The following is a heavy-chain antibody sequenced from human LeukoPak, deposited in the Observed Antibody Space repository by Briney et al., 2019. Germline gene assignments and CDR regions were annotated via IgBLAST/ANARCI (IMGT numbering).Heavy chain of an antibody. V-gene: IGHV4-4*07. CDR2: IYTSGST. Sequence: SETLSLTCTVSGGSISSYYWSWIRQPAGKGLEWIGRIYTSGSTNYNPSLKSRVTMSVDTSKNQFSLKLSSVTAADTAVYYCARHYFVVPAAIGYFDYWGQGTLVTVSS. J-gene: IGHJ4*02. D-gene: IGHD2-2*02. CDR3: ARHYFVVPAAIGYFDY. CDR1: GGSISSYY.